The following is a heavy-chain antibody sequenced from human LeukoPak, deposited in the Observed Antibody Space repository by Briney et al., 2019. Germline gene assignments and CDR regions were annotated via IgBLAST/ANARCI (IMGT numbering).Heavy chain of an antibody. Sequence: PAETLSLTCTVSGGSISSYSWSWIRQPPGKGLEWIGYIYYSGRTNYNPSLKSRVTISVDTSKNQFSLKMTSVTAADTAMYYCARLRTAAAGMDYWGQGTLVTVSS. D-gene: IGHD6-13*01. J-gene: IGHJ4*02. CDR1: GGSISSYS. V-gene: IGHV4-59*01. CDR2: IYYSGRT. CDR3: ARLRTAAAGMDY.